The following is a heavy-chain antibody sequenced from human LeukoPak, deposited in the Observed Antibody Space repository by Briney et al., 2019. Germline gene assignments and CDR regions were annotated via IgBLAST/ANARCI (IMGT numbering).Heavy chain of an antibody. CDR2: IYHSGST. J-gene: IGHJ5*02. D-gene: IGHD3-10*01. CDR1: GGSISSGGYS. Sequence: PSETLSLTCTVSGGSISSGGYSWSWIRQPPGKGLEWIGYIYHSGSTYYNPSLKSRVTISVDRSKNQFSLKLSSVTAADTAVYYCARARYYYGSGSALNWFDPWGQXTLVTVSS. V-gene: IGHV4-30-2*01. CDR3: ARARYYYGSGSALNWFDP.